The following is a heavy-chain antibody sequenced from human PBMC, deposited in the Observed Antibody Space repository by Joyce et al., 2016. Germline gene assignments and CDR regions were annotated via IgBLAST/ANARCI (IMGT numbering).Heavy chain of an antibody. CDR2: ITWDAGSI. CDR3: AKDKYMRSSRESHFHH. D-gene: IGHD6-6*01. Sequence: EVQLVDSGGVVVQPGGSLRLSCAASGFIFDDYTMFWVRQPPGKCLGWVSLITWDAGSIYYADSVKDRFTISRDNSKNSLFLQINSLKTEDTALYYCAKDKYMRSSRESHFHHWGQGTPVIVSS. J-gene: IGHJ1*01. CDR1: GFIFDDYT. V-gene: IGHV3-43*01.